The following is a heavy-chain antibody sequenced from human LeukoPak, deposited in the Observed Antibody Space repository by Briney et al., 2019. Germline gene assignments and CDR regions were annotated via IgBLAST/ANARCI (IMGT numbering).Heavy chain of an antibody. D-gene: IGHD1-26*01. Sequence: SETLSLTCAVYGGSFSGYYWSWIRQPPGKGLEWIGEINHSGSTNYNPSLKSRVTISVDTSKNQFSLKLSSVTAADTAVYYCARDQLGIVGALGYFDYWGQGTLVTVSS. V-gene: IGHV4-34*01. CDR3: ARDQLGIVGALGYFDY. CDR2: INHSGST. CDR1: GGSFSGYY. J-gene: IGHJ4*02.